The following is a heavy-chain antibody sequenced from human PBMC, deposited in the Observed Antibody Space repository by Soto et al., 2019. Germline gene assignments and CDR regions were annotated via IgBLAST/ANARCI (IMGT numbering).Heavy chain of an antibody. Sequence: GGSLRLSCAASGFTFSSYGMHWVRQAPGKGLEWVAVIWYDGSNKYYADSVKGRFTISRDNSKNTLYLQMNSLRAEDTAVYYFARCYSSGHGPLDYWGQGTLVTGSS. CDR2: IWYDGSNK. CDR3: ARCYSSGHGPLDY. V-gene: IGHV3-33*01. D-gene: IGHD6-19*01. J-gene: IGHJ4*02. CDR1: GFTFSSYG.